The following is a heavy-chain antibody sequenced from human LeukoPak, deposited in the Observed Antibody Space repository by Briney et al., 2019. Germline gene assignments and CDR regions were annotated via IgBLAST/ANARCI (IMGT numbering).Heavy chain of an antibody. Sequence: SVKVSXKASGGTFSSYAISWVRQAPGQGLEWMGGIIPIFGTANYAQKFQGRVTITTDESTSTAYMELSSLRSEDTAVYYCAREVDGIAAVWGQGTLVTVSS. V-gene: IGHV1-69*05. CDR2: IIPIFGTA. J-gene: IGHJ4*02. CDR3: AREVDGIAAV. CDR1: GGTFSSYA. D-gene: IGHD6-13*01.